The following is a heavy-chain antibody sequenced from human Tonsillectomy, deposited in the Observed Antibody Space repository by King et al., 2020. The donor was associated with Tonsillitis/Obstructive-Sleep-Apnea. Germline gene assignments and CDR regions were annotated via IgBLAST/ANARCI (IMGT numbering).Heavy chain of an antibody. D-gene: IGHD3-22*01. CDR1: GFTLTTYG. CDR3: AKDLGGGYYDSSGYPDAFDN. Sequence: VQLVESGGGVVQPGRSLRLSCAASGFTLTTYGMHWVRQAPGKGLEWVAVISYDGDTKYYADSVKGRFTISRDTSKNTLYLQMNSLRAEDTAVYYCAKDLGGGYYDSSGYPDAFDNWGQGTMVTVSS. J-gene: IGHJ3*02. CDR2: ISYDGDTK. V-gene: IGHV3-30*18.